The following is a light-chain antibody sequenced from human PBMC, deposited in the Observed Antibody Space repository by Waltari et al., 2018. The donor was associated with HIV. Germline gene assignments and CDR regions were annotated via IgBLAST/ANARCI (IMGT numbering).Light chain of an antibody. V-gene: IGLV1-47*01. CDR3: ATWDDSLSGVV. Sequence: QSVLTQPPSASGTPGQRVTISCSGSSSNIGSNSVYWYQQLPGTAPKLLIYRDNQRISGVPDRFSGSKSGTSASLAISGLRSDDEADYYCATWDDSLSGVVFGGGTKVTVL. CDR1: SSNIGSNS. J-gene: IGLJ2*01. CDR2: RDN.